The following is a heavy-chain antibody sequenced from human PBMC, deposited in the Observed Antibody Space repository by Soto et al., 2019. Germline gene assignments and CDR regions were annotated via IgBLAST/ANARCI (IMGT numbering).Heavy chain of an antibody. V-gene: IGHV4-59*01. CDR1: GGSISSYY. J-gene: IGHJ6*02. Sequence: SETLSLTCTVSGGSISSYYWSWIRQPPGKGLEWIGYIYYSGSTNYNPSLKSRVTISVDTSKNQFSLKLSSVTAADTAVYYCGRVSIAAAGNSRDYYYYGMDVWGQGTTVTVSS. CDR3: GRVSIAAAGNSRDYYYYGMDV. CDR2: IYYSGST. D-gene: IGHD6-13*01.